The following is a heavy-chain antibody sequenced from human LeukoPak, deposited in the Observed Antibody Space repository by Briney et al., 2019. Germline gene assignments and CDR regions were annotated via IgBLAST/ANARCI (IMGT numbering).Heavy chain of an antibody. Sequence: SETLSLTCTVSGGSVSNASYYWSWIRQPPGKGLDWIGYVYYSGSTNYSPSLQSRVTVSVDTSKNQFSLKLTSVTAADTAAYYCARVRYGSGSYYFDNWGQGTLVTVSS. CDR2: VYYSGST. CDR1: GGSVSNASYY. V-gene: IGHV4-61*01. CDR3: ARVRYGSGSYYFDN. D-gene: IGHD3-10*01. J-gene: IGHJ4*02.